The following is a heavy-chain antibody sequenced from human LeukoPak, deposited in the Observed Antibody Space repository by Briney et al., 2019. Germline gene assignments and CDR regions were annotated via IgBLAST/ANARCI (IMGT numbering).Heavy chain of an antibody. Sequence: PSETLSLTCTVSGDSMSSSSYFWGWIRPPPGKGLDWIGSISSGGISFYNPSLKSRVTISVDTSKNQFSLKLTSVTAADTAVYYCARHLPDYYDFSYYYMDVWGKGTTVIVSS. V-gene: IGHV4-39*01. CDR3: ARHLPDYYDFSYYYMDV. CDR2: ISSGGIS. J-gene: IGHJ6*03. D-gene: IGHD3-3*01. CDR1: GDSMSSSSYF.